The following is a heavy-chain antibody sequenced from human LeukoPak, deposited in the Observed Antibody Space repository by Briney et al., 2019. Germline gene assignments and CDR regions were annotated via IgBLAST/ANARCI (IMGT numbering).Heavy chain of an antibody. CDR2: ISGSGGST. Sequence: GGSLRLSCAAYGFAFSAYNMNWVRRTPGKGLEWVSAISGSGGSTYYADSVKGRFTISRDNSKNTLCLQMNSLRAEDTAVYYCAKVGDVYDILTGYYDYWGQGTLVTVSS. J-gene: IGHJ4*02. D-gene: IGHD3-9*01. V-gene: IGHV3-23*01. CDR3: AKVGDVYDILTGYYDY. CDR1: GFAFSAYN.